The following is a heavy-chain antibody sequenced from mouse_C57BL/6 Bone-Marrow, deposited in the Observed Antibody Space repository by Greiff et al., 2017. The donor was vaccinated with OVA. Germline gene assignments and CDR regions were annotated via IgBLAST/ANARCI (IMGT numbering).Heavy chain of an antibody. CDR1: EYEFPSHD. D-gene: IGHD2-1*01. Sequence: EVKLMESGGGLVQPGESLKLSCESNEYEFPSHDMSWVRKTPEKRLELVAAINSDGGSTYYPDTMERRFIISRDNTKKTLYLQMSSLRSEDTAVYYCARVLSTMVTLFDYWGQGTTLTVSS. CDR3: ARVLSTMVTLFDY. V-gene: IGHV5-2*01. J-gene: IGHJ2*01. CDR2: INSDGGST.